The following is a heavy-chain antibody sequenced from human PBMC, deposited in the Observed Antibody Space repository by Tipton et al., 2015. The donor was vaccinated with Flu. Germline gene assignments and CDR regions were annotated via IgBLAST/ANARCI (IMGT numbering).Heavy chain of an antibody. V-gene: IGHV4-59*01. J-gene: IGHJ4*02. CDR3: ARVRGQPRAIFDY. CDR1: GGSISSYY. D-gene: IGHD1-1*01. CDR2: IYYSGST. Sequence: TLSLTCTVSGGSISSYYWSWIRQPPGKGLEWIGYIYYSGSTNYNPSLKSRVTISVDSSKNQFSLKLSSVTAADTAVYYCARVRGQPRAIFDYWGQGTLVTVSS.